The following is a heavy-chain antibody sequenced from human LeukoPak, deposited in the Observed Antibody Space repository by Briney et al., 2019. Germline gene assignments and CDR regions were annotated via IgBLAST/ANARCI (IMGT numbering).Heavy chain of an antibody. CDR3: AKVPIRDSSGWYRGSYFDY. J-gene: IGHJ4*02. V-gene: IGHV3-23*01. D-gene: IGHD6-19*01. CDR1: GFTFSTNA. CDR2: ISGSGAST. Sequence: GGSLRLSCLTSGFTFSTNAMSWVRQAPGKGLEWISGISGSGASTYYADSVTGRFTISRDNSRNTLYLQMNSLRGDDTAVYYCAKVPIRDSSGWYRGSYFDYWGQGTLVTVSS.